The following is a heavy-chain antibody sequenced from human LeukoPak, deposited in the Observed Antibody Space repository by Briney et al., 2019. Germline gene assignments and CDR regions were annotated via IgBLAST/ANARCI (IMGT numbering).Heavy chain of an antibody. CDR2: IYYSGST. D-gene: IGHD6-13*01. Sequence: SETLSLTCTVSGGSISSYYWSWIRQPPGKGLEWIGYIYYSGSTNYNPSLKSRVTISVDTSKNQFSLKLSSVTAADTAVYYCAGVPPSYSSSWYGDYYYYYYMDVWGKGTTVTVSS. CDR1: GGSISSYY. V-gene: IGHV4-59*01. J-gene: IGHJ6*03. CDR3: AGVPPSYSSSWYGDYYYYYYMDV.